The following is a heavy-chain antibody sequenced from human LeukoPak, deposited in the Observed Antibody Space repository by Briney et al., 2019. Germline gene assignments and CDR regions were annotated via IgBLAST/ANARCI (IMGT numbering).Heavy chain of an antibody. CDR1: GGTFNNYA. CDR2: IIPLFRTA. J-gene: IGHJ6*02. CDR3: ARIMEYCSSTSCYYGMDV. Sequence: ASVKVSCKTYGGTFNNYAINWVRQAPGQGLEWMGGIIPLFRTANYAQNFQGRLTIIADESTRTAYMELSSLRSEDTAVYYCARIMEYCSSTSCYYGMDVWGQGTTVTVSS. D-gene: IGHD2-2*01. V-gene: IGHV1-69*13.